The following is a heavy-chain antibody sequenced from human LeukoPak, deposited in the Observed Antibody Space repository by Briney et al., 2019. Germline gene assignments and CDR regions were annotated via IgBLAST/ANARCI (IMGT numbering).Heavy chain of an antibody. Sequence: SETLSLTCTVSAGSISSSSYYWGWIRQPPGKGLEWIVSIYYSGNAYYNPSLKSRVSISVDTSKNQFSLKLSSVTAPDTAVYYCARSWYYGSGRYYPDWFDPWGQGTLVTVSS. D-gene: IGHD3-10*01. CDR2: IYYSGNA. V-gene: IGHV4-39*01. CDR3: ARSWYYGSGRYYPDWFDP. CDR1: AGSISSSSYY. J-gene: IGHJ5*02.